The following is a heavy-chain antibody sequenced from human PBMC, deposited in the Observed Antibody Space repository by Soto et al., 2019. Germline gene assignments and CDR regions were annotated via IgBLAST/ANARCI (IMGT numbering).Heavy chain of an antibody. V-gene: IGHV1-18*01. J-gene: IGHJ6*02. D-gene: IGHD3-22*01. CDR2: ISAYNGNT. CDR3: ARDQDDSSGYYYLYYYYYGMDV. Sequence: ASVKVSCKASGYTFTSYGISWVRQAPGQGLEWMGWISAYNGNTNYAQKLQGRVTMTTDTSTSTAYMELRSLRSDDTAVYYCARDQDDSSGYYYLYYYYYGMDVWGQGTTVTVSS. CDR1: GYTFTSYG.